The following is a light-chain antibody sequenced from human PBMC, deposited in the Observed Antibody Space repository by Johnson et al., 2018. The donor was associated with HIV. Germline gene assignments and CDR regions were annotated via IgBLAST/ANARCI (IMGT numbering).Light chain of an antibody. CDR2: DNN. CDR1: SSNIGNNY. J-gene: IGLJ1*01. CDR3: GTWDSSLSAGGV. Sequence: QLVLTQPPSVSAAPGQKVTISCSGSSSNIGNNYVSWYQQLPGTAPKLLIYDNNKRPSGIPDRFSGSKSGTSATLGITGLQTGDEADYYSGTWDSSLSAGGVFGAGTKVTVL. V-gene: IGLV1-51*01.